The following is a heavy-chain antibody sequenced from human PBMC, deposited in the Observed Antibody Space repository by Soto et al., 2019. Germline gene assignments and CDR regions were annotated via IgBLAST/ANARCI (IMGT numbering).Heavy chain of an antibody. CDR2: IYYSGST. J-gene: IGHJ3*02. CDR1: GGSISSSSYY. CDR3: ARSTVEHAFDI. D-gene: IGHD2-15*01. Sequence: SETLSLTCTVSGGSISSSSYYWGWIRQPPGKGLEWIGSIYYSGSTYYNPSLKSRVTISVDTSKNQFSLKLSSVTAADTAVYYCARSTVEHAFDISGQGTMVTVSS. V-gene: IGHV4-39*01.